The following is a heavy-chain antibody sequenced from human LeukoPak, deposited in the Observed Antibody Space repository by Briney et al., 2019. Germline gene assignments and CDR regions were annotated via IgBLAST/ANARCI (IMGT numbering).Heavy chain of an antibody. V-gene: IGHV2-5*02. D-gene: IGHD2-15*01. J-gene: IGHJ4*02. Sequence: ESGPTLVNPTQTLTLTCTFSGFSLSTSGVGVSWIRQPPGKALEWLALIYWDDDNRYSPSLKNRLTITKDTSKNQVVLTMTNMDPVDTATYYCAHSLSVVVADVLYYFDYWGQGTLVTVSS. CDR1: GFSLSTSGVG. CDR2: IYWDDDN. CDR3: AHSLSVVVADVLYYFDY.